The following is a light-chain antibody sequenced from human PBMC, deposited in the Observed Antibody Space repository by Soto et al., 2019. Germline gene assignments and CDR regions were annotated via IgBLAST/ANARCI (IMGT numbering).Light chain of an antibody. CDR2: RAS. CDR1: QSISNW. V-gene: IGKV1-5*03. Sequence: DIQMTQSPSTLSASVGDRVTITCRASQSISNWLAWYQQKPRRAPKLLIYRASALESGVPSRFTGSGSGTEFTLTISRLQPDDFATYYCQQYDSFPYTFGQGSKLDIK. J-gene: IGKJ2*01. CDR3: QQYDSFPYT.